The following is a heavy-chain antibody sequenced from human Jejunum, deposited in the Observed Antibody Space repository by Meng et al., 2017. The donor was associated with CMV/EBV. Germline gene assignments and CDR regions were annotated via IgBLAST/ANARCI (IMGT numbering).Heavy chain of an antibody. Sequence: FTVRDYEMNGVRQAPGKGLEWIAHISGSGAIKNYADSVKGRFSISRDNAKTSLYLDMNNLGGDDTAVYYCVKEANDFFSGYYTLDHWGQGALVTVSS. D-gene: IGHD3-3*01. V-gene: IGHV3-48*03. J-gene: IGHJ4*02. CDR2: ISGSGAIK. CDR1: FTVRDYE. CDR3: VKEANDFFSGYYTLDH.